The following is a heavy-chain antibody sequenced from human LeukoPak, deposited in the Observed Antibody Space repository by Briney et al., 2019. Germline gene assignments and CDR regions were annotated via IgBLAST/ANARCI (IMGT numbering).Heavy chain of an antibody. V-gene: IGHV4-30-2*01. CDR1: GGSISSGGYS. J-gene: IGHJ3*02. CDR3: ARGGSVTMIVDNAFDI. D-gene: IGHD3-22*01. CDR2: IYHSGST. Sequence: SETLSLTCAVSGGSISSGGYSWSWIRQPPGKGLEWIGYIYHSGSTYYNPSLKSRVTISVDRSKNQFSPKLSSVTAADTAVYYCARGGSVTMIVDNAFDIWGQGTMVTVSS.